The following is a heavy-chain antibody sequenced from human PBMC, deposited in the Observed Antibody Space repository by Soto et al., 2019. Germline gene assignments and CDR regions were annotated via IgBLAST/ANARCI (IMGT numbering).Heavy chain of an antibody. CDR1: GFTFSIYE. Sequence: PGGSLRLSCAASGFTFSIYEMNWVRQAPGKGLEWVSYISSSGSTIYYADSVKGRFTISRDNAKNSLYLQMNSLRAEDTAVYYCAREGLVVGYSYGFDSWGQGTLVTVSS. CDR2: ISSSGSTI. CDR3: AREGLVVGYSYGFDS. V-gene: IGHV3-48*03. J-gene: IGHJ5*01. D-gene: IGHD5-18*01.